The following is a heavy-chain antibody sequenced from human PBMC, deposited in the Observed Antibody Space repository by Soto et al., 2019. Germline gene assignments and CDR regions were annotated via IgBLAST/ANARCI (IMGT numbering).Heavy chain of an antibody. CDR2: IYDSGST. Sequence: SETLSLTCAVSGDSISRGGYSWTWIRQPPGKALEWIGNIYDSGSTSYNPSLKSRVTISVDTSKNQFSLRLTSVTAADTAVYYCARDKPPQGYYGTDVWGQGTTVTVSS. CDR1: GDSISRGGYS. CDR3: ARDKPPQGYYGTDV. J-gene: IGHJ6*02. V-gene: IGHV4-30-2*01.